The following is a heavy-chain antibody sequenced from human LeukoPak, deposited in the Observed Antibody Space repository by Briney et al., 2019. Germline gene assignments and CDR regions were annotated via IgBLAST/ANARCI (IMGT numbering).Heavy chain of an antibody. CDR3: ARDSGTHHFDY. J-gene: IGHJ4*02. CDR2: ISYDGGNQ. CDR1: GFTFNSYA. V-gene: IGHV3-30-3*01. Sequence: PGRSLRLSCAASGFTFNSYAMLWVRQAPGKGLEWVAVISYDGGNQYYADSVKGRFTISRDSSKNMLYLHMNSLRAEDTAVYYCARDSGTHHFDYWGQGTLVTVSS. D-gene: IGHD1/OR15-1a*01.